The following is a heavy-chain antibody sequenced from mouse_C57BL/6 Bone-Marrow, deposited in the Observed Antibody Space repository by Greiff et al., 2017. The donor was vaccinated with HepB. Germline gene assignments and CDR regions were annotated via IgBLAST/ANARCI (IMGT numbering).Heavy chain of an antibody. CDR3: ARSRPFCYYAMDY. Sequence: QVQLQQSGAELARPGASVKLSCKASGYTFTSYGISWVKQRTGQGLEWIGEIYPRSGNTYYNEKFKGKATLTADKSSSTAYMELLSLTSEDSAVYFWARSRPFCYYAMDYWGQGTSVTVSS. V-gene: IGHV1-81*01. J-gene: IGHJ4*01. CDR1: GYTFTSYG. CDR2: IYPRSGNT.